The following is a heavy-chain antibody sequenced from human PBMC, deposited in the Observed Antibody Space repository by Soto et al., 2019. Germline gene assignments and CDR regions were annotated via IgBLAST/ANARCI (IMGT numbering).Heavy chain of an antibody. D-gene: IGHD3-10*01. V-gene: IGHV4-30-4*08. CDR1: GDSITSGVHY. CDR3: ARHGGRGVLWFGELFAFDI. J-gene: IGHJ3*02. CDR2: IYYSGPT. Sequence: PSETLSLTCTVSGDSITSGVHYWSWIRQLPGKGLEWIGYIYYSGPTYYNPSLKSRVTISVDTSKNQFSLKLSSVTAADTAVYYCARHGGRGVLWFGELFAFDIWGQGTMVTVSS.